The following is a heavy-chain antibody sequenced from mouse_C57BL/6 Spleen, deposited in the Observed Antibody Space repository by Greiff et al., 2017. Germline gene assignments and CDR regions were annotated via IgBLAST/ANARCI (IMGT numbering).Heavy chain of an antibody. CDR2: IHPKSGST. J-gene: IGHJ2*01. CDR3: ARERAYEDFDY. Sequence: QVQLQQPGAELVKPGASVKLSCKASGYTFTSYWMHWVKQRPGQGLEWIGMIHPKSGSTNYNEKFKSKATLTVDKSSSTAYMQLSSLTSEDSAVYYCARERAYEDFDYWGQGTTLTVSS. CDR1: GYTFTSYW. D-gene: IGHD2-10*02. V-gene: IGHV1-64*01.